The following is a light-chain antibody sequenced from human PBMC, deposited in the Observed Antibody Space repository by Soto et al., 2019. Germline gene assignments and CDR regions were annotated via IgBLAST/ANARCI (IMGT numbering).Light chain of an antibody. J-gene: IGKJ1*01. Sequence: DIRMTQSPSTLSASVGDRVTITCRASQSINNWLAWYQQKPGKAPKLLIYRASSLENGVPSRFSGRGSGTEFIFTLTSLQPDDFASYYWQQYSSDSTFGQGTKVEIK. V-gene: IGKV1-5*03. CDR3: QQYSSDST. CDR1: QSINNW. CDR2: RAS.